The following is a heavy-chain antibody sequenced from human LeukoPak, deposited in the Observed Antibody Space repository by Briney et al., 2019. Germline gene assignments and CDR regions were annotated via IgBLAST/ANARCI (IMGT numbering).Heavy chain of an antibody. D-gene: IGHD3-3*01. CDR3: ASYYDPYYYGMDV. V-gene: IGHV3-7*03. Sequence: PGGSLRLSCAASGFTFSSYWMSWVRQAPGKGLEWVANIKQDGSEKYYVDSVKGRFTISRDNSKNTLYLQMNSLRAEDTAVYYCASYYDPYYYGMDVWGQGTTVTVSS. CDR1: GFTFSSYW. J-gene: IGHJ6*02. CDR2: IKQDGSEK.